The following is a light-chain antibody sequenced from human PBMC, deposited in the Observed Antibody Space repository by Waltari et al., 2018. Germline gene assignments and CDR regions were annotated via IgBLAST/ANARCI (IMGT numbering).Light chain of an antibody. Sequence: DIQMTQSPSSLSASVGDRVTITCRASQTVTGWLNWYQEKPGKAPKLLISAASGLESGVPSRFSGRGSGTDFTLTISSLQPEDFATYYCQQADRLPLTFGGGTKVEIK. V-gene: IGKV1-12*01. J-gene: IGKJ4*01. CDR2: AAS. CDR1: QTVTGW. CDR3: QQADRLPLT.